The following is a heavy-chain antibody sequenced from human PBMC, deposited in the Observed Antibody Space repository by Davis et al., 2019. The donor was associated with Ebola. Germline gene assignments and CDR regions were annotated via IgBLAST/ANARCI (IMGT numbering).Heavy chain of an antibody. CDR2: ISSSSSYI. D-gene: IGHD3-3*01. CDR1: GFTFSSYS. CDR3: AREGVLRFLEWLSEYGMDV. J-gene: IGHJ6*02. V-gene: IGHV3-21*01. Sequence: GGSLRLSCAASGFTFSSYSMNWVRQAPGKGLEWVSSISSSSSYIYYADSVKGRFTISRDNSKNTLYLQMNSLRAEDTAVYYCAREGVLRFLEWLSEYGMDVWGQGTTVTVSS.